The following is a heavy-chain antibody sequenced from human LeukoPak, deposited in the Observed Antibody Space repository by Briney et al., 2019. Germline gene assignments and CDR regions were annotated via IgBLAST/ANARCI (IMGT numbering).Heavy chain of an antibody. CDR2: IIPILGIA. V-gene: IGHV1-69*04. Sequence: SVKVSCKASGGTFSSYAISWVRQAPGQGLEWMGRIIPILGIANYAQKFQGRVTITADKSTSTAYMELSSLRSEDTAVYYCASAVQTYCYDSSGFDYWGQGTLVTVSS. D-gene: IGHD3-22*01. CDR1: GGTFSSYA. CDR3: ASAVQTYCYDSSGFDY. J-gene: IGHJ4*02.